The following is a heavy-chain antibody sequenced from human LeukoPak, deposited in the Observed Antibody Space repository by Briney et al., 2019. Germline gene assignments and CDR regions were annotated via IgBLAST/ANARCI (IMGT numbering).Heavy chain of an antibody. J-gene: IGHJ6*03. CDR1: GGSISTYY. CDR2: IDYSGST. D-gene: IGHD3-3*01. Sequence: PSETLSLTCTVSGGSISTYYWSWIRQSPGKGLECIGYIDYSGSTNYNPSLKSRVTISVDTSKNQFSLKLSSVTAADTAVYYCARYITIFGVASWEYYMDVWGKGTTVTVSS. V-gene: IGHV4-59*01. CDR3: ARYITIFGVASWEYYMDV.